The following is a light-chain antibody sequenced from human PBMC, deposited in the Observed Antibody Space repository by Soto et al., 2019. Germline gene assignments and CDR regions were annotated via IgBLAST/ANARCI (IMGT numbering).Light chain of an antibody. CDR3: QQYNSYSRT. CDR2: DAS. J-gene: IGKJ1*01. Sequence: DIQMTQSPSTLSASVGDRVTITCRASQSISNWLAWYQQKPGKAPTLLIYDASSLESGVPSRFSGSGSGTEFTLTISSLQPDDFASYFCQQYNSYSRTFGQGTKLDIK. V-gene: IGKV1-5*01. CDR1: QSISNW.